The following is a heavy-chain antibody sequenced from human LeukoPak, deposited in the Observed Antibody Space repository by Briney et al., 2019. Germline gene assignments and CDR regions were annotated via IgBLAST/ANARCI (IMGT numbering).Heavy chain of an antibody. CDR3: ARTPCCSGGSCYSGYFDY. V-gene: IGHV1-69*06. Sequence: SVKVSCKASGGTFSSYAIGWVRQAPGQGLEWMGGIIPIFGTANYAQKFQGRVTITADKSTSTAYMELSSLRSEDTAVYYCARTPCCSGGSCYSGYFDYWGQGTLVTVSS. J-gene: IGHJ4*02. CDR2: IIPIFGTA. CDR1: GGTFSSYA. D-gene: IGHD2-15*01.